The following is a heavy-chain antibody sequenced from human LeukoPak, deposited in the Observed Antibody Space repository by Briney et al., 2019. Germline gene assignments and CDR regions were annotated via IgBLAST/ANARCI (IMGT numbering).Heavy chain of an antibody. Sequence: GGSLRLSCAASGFTFSRNYMSWVRQAPGKGLEWVSVIYRGGSTYYADSVKGRFTISRDNSKNTLYLQMNSLRAEDTAVYYCASGGHYSNYGYWGQGTLVTVSS. J-gene: IGHJ4*02. D-gene: IGHD4-11*01. V-gene: IGHV3-53*01. CDR3: ASGGHYSNYGY. CDR1: GFTFSRNY. CDR2: IYRGGST.